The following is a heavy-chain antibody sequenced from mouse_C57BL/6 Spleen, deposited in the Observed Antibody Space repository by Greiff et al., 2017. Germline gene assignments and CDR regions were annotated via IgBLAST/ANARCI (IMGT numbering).Heavy chain of an antibody. J-gene: IGHJ2*01. CDR1: GYTFTSYW. CDR2: IDPSDSYT. Sequence: VQLQQPGAELVMPGASVKLSCKASGYTFTSYWMHWVKQRPGQGLEWIGEIDPSDSYTNYNQKFKGKSTLTVDKSSSTAYMQLSSLTSEDSAVYYCARGWIYWGQGTTLTVSS. CDR3: ARGWIY. D-gene: IGHD3-3*01. V-gene: IGHV1-69*01.